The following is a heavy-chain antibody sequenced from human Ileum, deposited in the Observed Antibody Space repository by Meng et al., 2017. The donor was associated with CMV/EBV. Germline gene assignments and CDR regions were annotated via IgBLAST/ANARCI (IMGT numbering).Heavy chain of an antibody. CDR3: ARDLSGSRDY. D-gene: IGHD1-26*01. CDR1: GFTFSNYW. CDR2: INEDGRIT. J-gene: IGHJ4*02. V-gene: IGHV3-74*01. Sequence: VQLVESGGGLVKPGGSLRLSCEDSGFTFSNYWMHWVRQVPGEGLVWVSRINEDGRITSYADSVKGRFTISRDNARNTLYLQMNSLRADDSAVYYCARDLSGSRDYWGRGTLVTVSS.